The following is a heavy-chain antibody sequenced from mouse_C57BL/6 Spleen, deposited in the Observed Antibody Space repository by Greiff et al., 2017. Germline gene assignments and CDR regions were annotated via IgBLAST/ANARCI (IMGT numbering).Heavy chain of an antibody. CDR1: GFTFSDFY. V-gene: IGHV7-1*01. CDR2: SRNKANDYTT. Sequence: VQLKESGGGLVQSGRSLRLSCATSGFTFSDFYMEWVRQAPGKGLEWIAASRNKANDYTTEYSASVKGRFIVARDTSQSILYLQMNALRAEDTAIYYCARVGSSYLYWCFDVWGTGTTVTVAS. D-gene: IGHD1-1*01. J-gene: IGHJ1*03. CDR3: ARVGSSYLYWCFDV.